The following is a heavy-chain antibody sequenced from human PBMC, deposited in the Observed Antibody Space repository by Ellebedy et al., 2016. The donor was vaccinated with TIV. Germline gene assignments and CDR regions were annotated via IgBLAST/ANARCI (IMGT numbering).Heavy chain of an antibody. V-gene: IGHV3-53*01. CDR2: IYSGGNT. D-gene: IGHD1-26*01. Sequence: PGGSLRLSCAASGFTASSKHMSWVRQAPGKGLEWVSIIYSGGNTYYADSVKGRFTISRDNAKNTLYLQMDSLRADDTAVYYCRVWEYAIDYWGQGVLVTVSS. J-gene: IGHJ4*02. CDR1: GFTASSKH. CDR3: RVWEYAIDY.